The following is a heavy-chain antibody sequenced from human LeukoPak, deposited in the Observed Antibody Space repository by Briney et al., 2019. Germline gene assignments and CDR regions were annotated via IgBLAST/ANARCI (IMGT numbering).Heavy chain of an antibody. J-gene: IGHJ5*02. CDR3: ARESSSEWFDP. Sequence: PSETLSLTCTVSGGPISSGGYYWSWIRQHPGKGLEWIGYIYYSGSTYYNPSLKSRVTISVDTSKNQFSLKLSSVTAADTAVYYCARESSSEWFDPWGQGTLVTVSS. CDR1: GGPISSGGYY. V-gene: IGHV4-31*03. D-gene: IGHD6-19*01. CDR2: IYYSGST.